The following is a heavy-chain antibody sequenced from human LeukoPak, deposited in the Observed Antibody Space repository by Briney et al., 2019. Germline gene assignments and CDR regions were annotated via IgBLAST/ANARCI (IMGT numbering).Heavy chain of an antibody. CDR1: GYTFTSYG. CDR2: ISTYNGNT. J-gene: IGHJ4*02. V-gene: IGHV1-18*01. D-gene: IGHD2-15*01. Sequence: ASVKVSCKASGYTFTSYGISWVRQAPGQGLEWMGWISTYNGNTNYEWRLQGRVTMTTDTSTSTVNMELRSLTSDDTAVYYCARVPSGGPLDYWGQGTLVTVSS. CDR3: ARVPSGGPLDY.